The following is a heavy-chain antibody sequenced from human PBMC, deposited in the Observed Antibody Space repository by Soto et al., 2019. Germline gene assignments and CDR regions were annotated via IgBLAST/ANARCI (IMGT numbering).Heavy chain of an antibody. CDR1: GFTFSSYG. V-gene: IGHV3-33*06. J-gene: IGHJ6*02. CDR2: IWYDGSNK. Sequence: GGSLRLSCAASGFTFSSYGMHWVRQAPGKGLEWVAVIWYDGSNKYYADSVKGRFTISRDNSKNTLYLQMNSLRAEDTAVYYCAKDEYYDFWSGYVKDSYYYGMDVWGQGTTVTVS. D-gene: IGHD3-3*01. CDR3: AKDEYYDFWSGYVKDSYYYGMDV.